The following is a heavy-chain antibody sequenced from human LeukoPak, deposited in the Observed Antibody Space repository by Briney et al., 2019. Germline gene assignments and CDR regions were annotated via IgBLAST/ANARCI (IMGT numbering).Heavy chain of an antibody. CDR3: AREDDSSGYYFDY. CDR1: GFTFSSYS. Sequence: GGSLRLSCAASGFTFSSYSMNWVRQAPGKGLEWVSSISSSSSYIYYADSVKGRFTISRDNAKNSLYPQMNSLRAEDTAVYYCAREDDSSGYYFDYWGQGTLVTVSS. CDR2: ISSSSSYI. J-gene: IGHJ4*02. D-gene: IGHD3-22*01. V-gene: IGHV3-21*01.